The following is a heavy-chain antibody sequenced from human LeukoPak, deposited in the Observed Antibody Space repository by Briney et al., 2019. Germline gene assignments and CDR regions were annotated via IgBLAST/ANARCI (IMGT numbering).Heavy chain of an antibody. CDR1: GSRFTTYR. CDR2: IYPCDSDT. V-gene: IGHV5-51*01. CDR3: ARVEGATGYYYYGMDV. D-gene: IGHD1-26*01. Sequence: GAPLKISSKRPGSRFTTYRIGWGRRLPGKGLNWMGIIYPCDSDTRYSPSCQGQVTISADKSISTAYLQWSSLKASDTAMYYCARVEGATGYYYYGMDVWGQGTTVTVSS. J-gene: IGHJ6*02.